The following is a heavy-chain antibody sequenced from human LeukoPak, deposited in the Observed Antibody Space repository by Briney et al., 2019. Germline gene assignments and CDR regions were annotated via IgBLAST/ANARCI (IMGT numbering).Heavy chain of an antibody. CDR1: GFTFRTYA. CDR2: ISGSGDNT. J-gene: IGHJ4*02. CDR3: AKGDDILTGYLSYFDY. V-gene: IGHV3-23*01. D-gene: IGHD3-9*01. Sequence: GGSLRLSCAASGFTFRTYAMNWVRQPPGKGLEWVWGISGSGDNTYYADYVKGRFTISRDNSKNTLYLQMNSLRAEDTAVYYCAKGDDILTGYLSYFDYWGQGTLVTVSS.